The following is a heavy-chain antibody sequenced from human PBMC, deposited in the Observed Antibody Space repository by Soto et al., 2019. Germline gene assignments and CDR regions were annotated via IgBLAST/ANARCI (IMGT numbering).Heavy chain of an antibody. D-gene: IGHD1-7*01. V-gene: IGHV3-30*18. CDR3: AKDFELPDGDYYHYGMDV. J-gene: IGHJ6*02. CDR1: GFDFSSHG. Sequence: QVQLVESGGGVVQSGGSLRLSCLASGFDFSSHGMYWVRQAPGRGLEWVALISYEGSHKFYVDSLNGRFTISRDNSKHTLYLHMSSLRPEDTALYYCAKDFELPDGDYYHYGMDVWGQGTRVSVSS. CDR2: ISYEGSHK.